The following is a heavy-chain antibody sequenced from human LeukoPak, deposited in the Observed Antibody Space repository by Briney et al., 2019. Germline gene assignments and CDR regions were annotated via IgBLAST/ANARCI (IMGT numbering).Heavy chain of an antibody. V-gene: IGHV3-21*01. CDR1: GFTFSSYS. J-gene: IGHJ4*02. CDR3: ARDIFHDYGDYYDY. D-gene: IGHD4-17*01. Sequence: PGGSLRLSCAASGFTFSSYSMNWVRQAPGKGLEWVSSISSSSSYIYYADSVKGRFTISRDNAKNSLYLQMNSLRAEDTAVYYCARDIFHDYGDYYDYWGQGTLVTVSS. CDR2: ISSSSSYI.